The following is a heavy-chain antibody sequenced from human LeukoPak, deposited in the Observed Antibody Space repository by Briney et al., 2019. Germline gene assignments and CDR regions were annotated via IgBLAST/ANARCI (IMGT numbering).Heavy chain of an antibody. Sequence: SETLSLTCTVSGGSISSYYWSWIRQPPGKGLEWIGEINHSGSTNYNPSLKSRVTISVDTSKNQFSLKLSSVTAADTAVYYCARGHYYYYVNWFDPWGQGTLVTVSS. V-gene: IGHV4-34*01. D-gene: IGHD3-10*01. CDR1: GGSISSYY. CDR2: INHSGST. CDR3: ARGHYYYYVNWFDP. J-gene: IGHJ5*02.